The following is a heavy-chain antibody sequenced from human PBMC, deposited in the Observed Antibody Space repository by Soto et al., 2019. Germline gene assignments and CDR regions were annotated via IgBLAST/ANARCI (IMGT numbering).Heavy chain of an antibody. J-gene: IGHJ6*03. Sequence: GGCRRRSCSAGGFIVSSSYMTWVRQAPGKGLEWGSISYTGGSTYYADSVKGRFTISRENPNNTLYLQMNSLRAEETAVYSCARDASGGDYYYYYYLDVWRRGTTVTVS. CDR1: GFIVSSSY. V-gene: IGHV3-66*01. CDR3: ARDASGGDYYYYYYLDV. D-gene: IGHD2-21*02. CDR2: SYTGGST.